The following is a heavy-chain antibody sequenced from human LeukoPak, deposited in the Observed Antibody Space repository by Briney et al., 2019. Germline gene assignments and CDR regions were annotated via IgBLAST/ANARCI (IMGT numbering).Heavy chain of an antibody. Sequence: GGSLRLSCAASGFTVSSNYMSWVRQAPGKGLVWVSRINPDGTTTSYADSVKSRFTISRDNAKDTVYLQMNSLRAEDTAVYYCARVSIGWYSFDYWGQGTLVTVSS. D-gene: IGHD6-19*01. CDR2: INPDGTTT. CDR3: ARVSIGWYSFDY. V-gene: IGHV3-74*01. J-gene: IGHJ4*02. CDR1: GFTVSSNY.